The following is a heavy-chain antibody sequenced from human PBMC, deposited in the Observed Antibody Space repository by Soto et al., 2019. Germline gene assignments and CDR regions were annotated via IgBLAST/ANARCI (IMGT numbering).Heavy chain of an antibody. J-gene: IGHJ5*02. CDR1: GFTFSSYG. CDR3: ARGTYYYDSSGYPNWFDP. V-gene: IGHV3-33*01. CDR2: IWYDGSNK. Sequence: GGSLRLSCAASGFTFSSYGMHWVRQAPGKGLEWVAVIWYDGSNKYYADSVKGRFTISRDNSKNTLYLQMNSLRAEDTAVYYCARGTYYYDSSGYPNWFDPWGQGTLVTVSS. D-gene: IGHD3-22*01.